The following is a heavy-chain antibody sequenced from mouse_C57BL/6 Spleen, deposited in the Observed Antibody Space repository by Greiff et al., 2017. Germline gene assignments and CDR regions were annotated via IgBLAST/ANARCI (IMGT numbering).Heavy chain of an antibody. CDR1: GFTFSSYG. CDR2: FSSGGSYT. V-gene: IGHV5-6*02. J-gene: IGHJ4*01. CDR3: ARLPNYYAMDY. Sequence: EVKLVESGGDLVKPGGSLKLSCAASGFTFSSYGMSWVRQTPDKRLEWVATFSSGGSYTYYPASVKGRFTIARDNAKNTLYLQMSSLKSEDTAMYYCARLPNYYAMDYWGQGTSVTVSS.